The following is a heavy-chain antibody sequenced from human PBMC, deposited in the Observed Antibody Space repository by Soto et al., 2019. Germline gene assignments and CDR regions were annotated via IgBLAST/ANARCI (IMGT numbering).Heavy chain of an antibody. CDR2: IYYSGST. CDR3: ARQRTRTYDILTGYETTWFDP. CDR1: GGSISSSSYY. D-gene: IGHD3-9*01. Sequence: SSETLSLTCTVSGGSISSSSYYWGWIRQPPGKGLEWIGSIYYSGSTYYNPSLKSRVTISVDTSKNQFSLKLSSVTAADTAVYYRARQRTRTYDILTGYETTWFDPWGQGTLVTVSS. V-gene: IGHV4-39*01. J-gene: IGHJ5*02.